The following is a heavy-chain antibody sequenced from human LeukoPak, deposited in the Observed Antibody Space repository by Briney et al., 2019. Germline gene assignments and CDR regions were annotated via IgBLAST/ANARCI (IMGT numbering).Heavy chain of an antibody. CDR1: GGSISTNNW. CDR3: ARAPLSGTYYTDAFDI. D-gene: IGHD1-26*01. J-gene: IGHJ3*02. V-gene: IGHV4-4*02. Sequence: IPSETLSLTCAVSGGSISTNNWWTWVRQPPGKGLEWIGEIHHSGSTDYNPSLKSRVTISPDKSKNQFSLTLTSVTAADTAVYFCARAPLSGTYYTDAFDIWGQGTMVTVSS. CDR2: IHHSGST.